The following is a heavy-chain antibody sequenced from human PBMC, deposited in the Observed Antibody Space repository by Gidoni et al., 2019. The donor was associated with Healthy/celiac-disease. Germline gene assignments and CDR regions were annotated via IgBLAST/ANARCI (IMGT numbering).Heavy chain of an antibody. V-gene: IGHV3-33*01. CDR2: IWDDGSNK. CDR3: ARSERGFGELPSRGDV. D-gene: IGHD3-10*01. Sequence: QVQLVESGGGVVQPERSLRLYCAASGFTFRSYGMHGVRQAPGKGLEWVAVIWDDGSNKYYADSVKGRFTISRDNSKNTLYLQMNSLRAEDTAVYYCARSERGFGELPSRGDVWGQGTTVTVSS. CDR1: GFTFRSYG. J-gene: IGHJ6*02.